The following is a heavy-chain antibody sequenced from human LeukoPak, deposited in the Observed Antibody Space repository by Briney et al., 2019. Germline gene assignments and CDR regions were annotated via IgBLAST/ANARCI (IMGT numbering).Heavy chain of an antibody. CDR2: TSYDGSNK. CDR3: TREVLVRGVRYYGMDV. V-gene: IGHV3-30*04. CDR1: GFTFSSYG. J-gene: IGHJ6*02. D-gene: IGHD3-10*01. Sequence: GGSLRLSCAASGFTFSSYGMHWVRQAPGKGLEWVALTSYDGSNKDYADSVKGRFTISRDNSKNTLYLQMDSLRSEDTAVFYCTREVLVRGVRYYGMDVWGQGTTVTVSS.